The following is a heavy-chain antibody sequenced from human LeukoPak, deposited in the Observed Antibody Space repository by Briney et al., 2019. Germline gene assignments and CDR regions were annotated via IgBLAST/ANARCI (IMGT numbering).Heavy chain of an antibody. CDR2: IIPIFGTA. D-gene: IGHD5-24*01. V-gene: IGHV1-69*06. Sequence: ASVKVSCKASGGTFSSYAISWVRQAPGQGLEWMGGIIPIFGTANYAQKFQGRVTITADKSTSTAYMELSSLRAEDTAVYYCARDNSVRDEAWWFNPWGQGTLVTVSS. J-gene: IGHJ5*02. CDR3: ARDNSVRDEAWWFNP. CDR1: GGTFSSYA.